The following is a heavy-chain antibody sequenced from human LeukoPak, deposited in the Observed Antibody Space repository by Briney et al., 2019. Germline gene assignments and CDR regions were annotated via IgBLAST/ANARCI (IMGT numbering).Heavy chain of an antibody. J-gene: IGHJ4*02. CDR2: ISNSGSYT. CDR1: GFSFSDNY. V-gene: IGHV3-11*05. CDR3: ARARGAGPGGHFDY. Sequence: PRGSLRLSCAASGFSFSDNYMSWIRQAPGKGLEWVSYISNSGSYTNYPDSVKGRFTISRDNAKNSLYLQMNSLRDEDTAVYYCARARGAGPGGHFDYWGQGTLVTVSS. D-gene: IGHD6-19*01.